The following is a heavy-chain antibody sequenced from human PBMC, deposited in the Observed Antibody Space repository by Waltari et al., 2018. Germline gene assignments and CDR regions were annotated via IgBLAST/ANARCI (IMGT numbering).Heavy chain of an antibody. D-gene: IGHD2-15*01. CDR3: ARALSKRCGGSCLPLDY. CDR2: ISYDGSNK. CDR1: GFTFSRYA. Sequence: QVQLVESGGGVVQPGRSLRLSCAASGFTFSRYAMHWVRQAPGKGLEWVAVISYDGSNKYYADSVKGRFTISRDNSKNTLYLQMNSLRAEDTAVYYCARALSKRCGGSCLPLDYWGQGTLVTVSS. J-gene: IGHJ4*02. V-gene: IGHV3-30*01.